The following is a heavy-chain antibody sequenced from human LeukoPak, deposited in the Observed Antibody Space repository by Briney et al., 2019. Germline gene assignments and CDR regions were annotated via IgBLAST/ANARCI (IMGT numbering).Heavy chain of an antibody. CDR2: IYYSGST. J-gene: IGHJ4*02. V-gene: IGHV4-59*01. CDR3: AAVGFSRGYSYGYC. D-gene: IGHD5-18*01. Sequence: GSLRLSCVVSGFTFSSYSMNWIRQPPGKGLEWIGYIYYSGSTNYNPSLKSRVTISVDTSKNQFSLKLSSVTAADAAVYYCAAVGFSRGYSYGYCWGQGTLVTVSS. CDR1: GFTFSSYS.